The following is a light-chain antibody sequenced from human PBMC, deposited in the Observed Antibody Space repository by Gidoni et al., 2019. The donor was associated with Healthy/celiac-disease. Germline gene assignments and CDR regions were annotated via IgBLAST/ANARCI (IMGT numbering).Light chain of an antibody. CDR2: GAS. J-gene: IGKJ5*01. CDR1: QSVSSSY. Sequence: EIVLTQSPGTLSLSPGERATLSCRASQSVSSSYLAWYQQKPGQAPRLLIYGASSRATGIPDRFSGSGSGTDFTLTISRLEPEDFAVYYCQQYGSSLLITFXQXTRLEIK. CDR3: QQYGSSLLIT. V-gene: IGKV3-20*01.